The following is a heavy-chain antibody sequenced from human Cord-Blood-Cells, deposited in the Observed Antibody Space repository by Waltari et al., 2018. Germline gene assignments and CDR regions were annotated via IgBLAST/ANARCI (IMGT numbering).Heavy chain of an antibody. CDR3: ARHGEDGTPFDY. V-gene: IGHV4-34*01. D-gene: IGHD7-27*01. Sequence: QVQLQQWGAGLLKPSETLSLTCAVYGGSFSGYYWSWIRQPPGKGLEWIGEINHSGRTNYNPSLKSLVTISVNTSKNQFYLKLSSVTAANTAVYYCARHGEDGTPFDYWGQGTLVTVSS. CDR2: INHSGRT. CDR1: GGSFSGYY. J-gene: IGHJ4*02.